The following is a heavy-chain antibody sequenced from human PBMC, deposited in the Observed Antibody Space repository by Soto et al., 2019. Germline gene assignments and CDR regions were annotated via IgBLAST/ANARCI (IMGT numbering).Heavy chain of an antibody. J-gene: IGHJ6*03. CDR1: GFTLSGYA. CDR2: ISSNGVGT. Sequence: ESGGGLAQPGGSLRLSCAASGFTLSGYAMDWVRQAPGKGLEYVSGISSNGVGTYYANSVQGRFTISRDNSKNTVYLQMGSLRPEDMAVYYCARRARPDFYYMDVWGKGTTVTVAS. CDR3: ARRARPDFYYMDV. D-gene: IGHD6-6*01. V-gene: IGHV3-64*01.